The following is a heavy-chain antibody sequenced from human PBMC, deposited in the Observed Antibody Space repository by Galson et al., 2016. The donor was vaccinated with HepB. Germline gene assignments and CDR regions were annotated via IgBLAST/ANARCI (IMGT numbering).Heavy chain of an antibody. CDR2: ITESGDNT. D-gene: IGHD3-16*01. J-gene: IGHJ5*02. CDR3: ANIKFGGDWFDP. CDR1: GFTFSTYS. V-gene: IGHV3-23*01. Sequence: SVRLSCAASGFTFSTYSMNWVRQAPGKGLEWVSAITESGDNTVYADSVTGRFSISRDTSKSTLYLQMNSLTAEDTAVYYCANIKFGGDWFDPWGQGTLVTVSS.